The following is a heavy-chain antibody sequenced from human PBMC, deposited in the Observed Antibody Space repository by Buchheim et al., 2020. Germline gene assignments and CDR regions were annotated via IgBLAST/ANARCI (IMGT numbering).Heavy chain of an antibody. CDR1: GYSFTSHW. Sequence: EVQLVQSGAEVRKPGESLKISCKGSGYSFTSHWIGWVRQMPGKGPEWMGIIFPADSDTRYSPSFQGRITISADMSNNTAYPHWSSLEASDTAIYYCARPNSAAGSYFDYWGQGTL. CDR3: ARPNSAAGSYFDY. J-gene: IGHJ4*02. V-gene: IGHV5-51*01. CDR2: IFPADSDT. D-gene: IGHD6-13*01.